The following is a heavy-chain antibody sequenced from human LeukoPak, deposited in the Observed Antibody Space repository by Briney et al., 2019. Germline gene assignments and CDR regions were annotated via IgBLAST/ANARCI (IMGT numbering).Heavy chain of an antibody. CDR2: ISSSSSYI. J-gene: IGHJ4*02. CDR3: ARDSTYYYGSGSNNFDY. CDR1: GFTFSSYS. Sequence: GGSLRLSCAASGFTFSSYSMNWVSQAPGKGLEWVSSISSSSSYIYYADSVKGRFAISRDNAKNSLYLQMNSLRAEDTAVYYCARDSTYYYGSGSNNFDYWGQGTLVSVSS. D-gene: IGHD3-10*01. V-gene: IGHV3-21*01.